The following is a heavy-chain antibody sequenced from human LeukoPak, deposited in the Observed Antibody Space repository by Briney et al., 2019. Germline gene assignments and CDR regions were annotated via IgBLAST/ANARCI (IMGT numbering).Heavy chain of an antibody. CDR1: GFTFSSYA. CDR3: AKSGSNYDYVWGSYRPTEYYFDY. D-gene: IGHD3-16*02. V-gene: IGHV3-30*02. Sequence: GGSLRLSCAASGFTFSSYAMHWVRQAPGKGLEWVAFVRYDGSNKYYADSVKGRFTISRDNSKNTLYLQMNSLRGEDTAVYYCAKSGSNYDYVWGSYRPTEYYFDYWGQGTLVTVSS. J-gene: IGHJ4*02. CDR2: VRYDGSNK.